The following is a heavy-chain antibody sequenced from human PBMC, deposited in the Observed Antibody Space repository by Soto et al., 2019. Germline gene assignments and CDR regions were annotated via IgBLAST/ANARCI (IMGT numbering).Heavy chain of an antibody. V-gene: IGHV3-9*01. CDR3: AKGSSSSWSYYYYYYGMDV. CDR1: GFTFDDYA. Sequence: GGSLRLSCAASGFTFDDYAMHWVRQAPGKGLEWVSGISWNSGSIGYADSVKGRFTISRDNAKNSLYLQMNSLRAEDTALYYCAKGSSSSWSYYYYYYGMDVWGQGTTVTVSS. D-gene: IGHD6-13*01. CDR2: ISWNSGSI. J-gene: IGHJ6*02.